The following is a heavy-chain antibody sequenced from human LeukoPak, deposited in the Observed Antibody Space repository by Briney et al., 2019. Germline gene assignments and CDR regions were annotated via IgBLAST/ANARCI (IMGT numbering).Heavy chain of an antibody. CDR3: ARPPGGWQPIDY. D-gene: IGHD6-19*01. Sequence: GGSLRLSCAASGFTFTDAWMSWVRQAPGKGLEWVAVISYDGSNKYYADSVKGRFTISRDNSKNTLYLQMNSLRAEDTAVYYCARPPGGWQPIDYWGQGTLVTVSS. CDR1: GFTFTDAW. CDR2: ISYDGSNK. V-gene: IGHV3-30-3*01. J-gene: IGHJ4*02.